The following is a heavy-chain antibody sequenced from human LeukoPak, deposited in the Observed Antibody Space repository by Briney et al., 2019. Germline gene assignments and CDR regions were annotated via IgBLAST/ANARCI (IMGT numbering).Heavy chain of an antibody. V-gene: IGHV4-39*01. CDR2: IYYSGST. J-gene: IGHJ4*02. CDR3: ARIPAAPMLIDY. CDR1: GFTFSSYA. D-gene: IGHD2-2*01. Sequence: GSLRLSCAASGFTFSSYAMGWVRQAPGKGLEWIGSIYYSGSTYYNPSLKSRVTISVDTSKNQFSLKLSSVTAADTAVYYCARIPAAPMLIDYWGQGTLVTVSS.